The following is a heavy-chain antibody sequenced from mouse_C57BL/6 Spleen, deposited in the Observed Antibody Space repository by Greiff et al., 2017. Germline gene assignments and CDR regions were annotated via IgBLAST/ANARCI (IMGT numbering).Heavy chain of an antibody. D-gene: IGHD2-4*01. CDR1: GFTFSDYG. CDR2: ISNLAYSI. J-gene: IGHJ1*03. Sequence: EVKLMESGGGLVQPGGSLKLSCAASGFTFSDYGMAWVRQAPRKGPEWVAFISNLAYSIYYADTVTGRFTISRENAKNTLYLEMSSLRSEDTAMYYCARRYDYHWYFDVWGTGTTVTVSS. V-gene: IGHV5-15*01. CDR3: ARRYDYHWYFDV.